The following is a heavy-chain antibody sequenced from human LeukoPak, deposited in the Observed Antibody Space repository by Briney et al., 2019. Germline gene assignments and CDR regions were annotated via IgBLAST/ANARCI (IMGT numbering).Heavy chain of an antibody. J-gene: IGHJ4*02. Sequence: SETLSLTCTVSGYSISSGYYWGWIRQPPGKGLEWIGSIYHSGSTYYNPSLKSRVTISVDTSKNQFSLKLSSVTAADTAVYYCASYDRRGFDYWGQGTLVTVSS. CDR2: IYHSGST. V-gene: IGHV4-38-2*02. CDR3: ASYDRRGFDY. D-gene: IGHD3-22*01. CDR1: GYSISSGYY.